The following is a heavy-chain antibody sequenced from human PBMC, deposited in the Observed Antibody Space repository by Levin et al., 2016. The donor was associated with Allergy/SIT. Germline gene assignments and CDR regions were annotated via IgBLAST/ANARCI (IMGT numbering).Heavy chain of an antibody. D-gene: IGHD1-7*01. V-gene: IGHV1-18*01. CDR1: GYTFTSYG. J-gene: IGHJ4*02. Sequence: ASVKVSCKASGYTFTSYGISWVRQAPGQGLEWMGWISAYNGNTNYAQKLQGRVTMTTDTSTSTAYMELRSLRSDDTAVYYCASGDGITGTKGFDYWGQGTLVTVSS. CDR3: ASGDGITGTKGFDY. CDR2: ISAYNGNT.